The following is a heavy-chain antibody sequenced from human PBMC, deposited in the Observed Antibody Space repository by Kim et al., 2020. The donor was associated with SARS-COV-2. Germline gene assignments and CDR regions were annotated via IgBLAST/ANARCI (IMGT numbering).Heavy chain of an antibody. J-gene: IGHJ6*02. CDR2: IIPIFGTA. D-gene: IGHD3-10*01. V-gene: IGHV1-69*13. CDR3: ARAGLYGSGSYHYYYGMDV. CDR1: GGTFSSYA. Sequence: SVKVSCKASGGTFSSYAISWVRQAPGQGLEWMGGIIPIFGTANYAQKFQGRVTITADESTSTAYMELSSLRSEDTAVYYYARAGLYGSGSYHYYYGMDVWGQGTTVTVSS.